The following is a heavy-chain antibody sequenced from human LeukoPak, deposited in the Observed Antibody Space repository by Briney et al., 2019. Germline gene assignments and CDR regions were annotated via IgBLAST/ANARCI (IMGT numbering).Heavy chain of an antibody. CDR1: GYTFTSYG. CDR3: ARALITMIVVDYYYYGMDV. J-gene: IGHJ6*02. CDR2: IIPIFGTA. V-gene: IGHV1-69*13. D-gene: IGHD3-22*01. Sequence: SVKVSCKASGYTFTSYGISWVRQAPGQGLEWMGGIIPIFGTANYAQKFQGRVTITADESTSTAYMELSSLRSEDTAVYYCARALITMIVVDYYYYGMDVWGQGTTVTVSS.